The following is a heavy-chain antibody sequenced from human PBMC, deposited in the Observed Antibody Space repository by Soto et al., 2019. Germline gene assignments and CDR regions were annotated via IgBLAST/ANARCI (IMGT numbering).Heavy chain of an antibody. D-gene: IGHD5-18*01. V-gene: IGHV3-48*02. Sequence: EVQLVESGGGLVQPGGSLRLSCAASGFTFSSYSMNWVRQAPGKGLEWVSYISSSSSTIYYADSVKGRFTISRDNAKNSLYLQMNSLRDEDTAVYACARELYDTAMVMGRPVYYYYGMDVWGQGTTVTVSS. CDR2: ISSSSSTI. J-gene: IGHJ6*02. CDR1: GFTFSSYS. CDR3: ARELYDTAMVMGRPVYYYYGMDV.